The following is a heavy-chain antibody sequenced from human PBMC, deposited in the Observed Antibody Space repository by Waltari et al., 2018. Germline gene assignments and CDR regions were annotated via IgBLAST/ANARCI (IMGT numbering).Heavy chain of an antibody. CDR2: IYYSGST. CDR3: ARLPGLLIQRTIAAAVVY. Sequence: QLQLQESGPGLVKPSETLSLTCTVSGGSIRSSRYYWGCIRQPPGKGLEWIGGIYYSGSTYYNPSLKSRVTISVDTSKNQFSLKLSSVTAADTAVYYCARLPGLLIQRTIAAAVVYWGQGTLVTVSS. J-gene: IGHJ4*02. V-gene: IGHV4-39*01. D-gene: IGHD6-13*01. CDR1: GGSIRSSRYY.